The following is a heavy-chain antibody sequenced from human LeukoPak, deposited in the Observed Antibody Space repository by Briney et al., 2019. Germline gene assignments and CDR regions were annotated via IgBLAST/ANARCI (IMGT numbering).Heavy chain of an antibody. J-gene: IGHJ3*02. CDR2: ISGSGGST. V-gene: IGHV3-23*01. CDR3: AKDRMVRPTYDAFDI. CDR1: GFTFSSYA. Sequence: GGSLRLSCAASGFTFSSYAMSWVRQAPGKGLEWVSAISGSGGSTYYADSVKGRFTISRDNSKNTLYLQMNSLGAEDTAVYYCAKDRMVRPTYDAFDIWGQGTMVTVSS. D-gene: IGHD3-10*01.